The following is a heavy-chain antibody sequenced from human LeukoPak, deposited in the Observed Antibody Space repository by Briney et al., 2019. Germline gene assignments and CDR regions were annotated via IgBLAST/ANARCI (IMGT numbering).Heavy chain of an antibody. V-gene: IGHV4-39*01. CDR2: IYYSGST. Sequence: SETLSLTCTVSGGSISSSSYYWGWIRQPPGKGLEWIGSIYYSGSTYYNPSLKSRVTISVDTSKNQFSLKLSSVTAADTAVYYCARHKSRGPGRFSSPRAFDIWGQGTMVTVSS. D-gene: IGHD6-6*01. CDR1: GGSISSSSYY. J-gene: IGHJ3*02. CDR3: ARHKSRGPGRFSSPRAFDI.